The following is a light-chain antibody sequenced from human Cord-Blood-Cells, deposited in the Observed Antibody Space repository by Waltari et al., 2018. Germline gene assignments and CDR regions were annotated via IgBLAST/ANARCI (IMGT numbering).Light chain of an antibody. V-gene: IGKV3-20*01. CDR1: QSVSSSY. CDR3: QQYGSSPLT. J-gene: IGKJ4*01. CDR2: GSS. Sequence: EIVLTQSPGTLSLSPGERATLSCRASQSVSSSYLAWYRQKPGQAPRLLIYGSSSRATGIPDRFSDSASGTDFTLTISILEPEDFAFYYCQQYGSSPLTFGGGTKVDIK.